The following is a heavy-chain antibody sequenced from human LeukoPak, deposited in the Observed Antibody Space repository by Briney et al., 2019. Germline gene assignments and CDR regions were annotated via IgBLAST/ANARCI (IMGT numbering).Heavy chain of an antibody. V-gene: IGHV1-69*06. D-gene: IGHD1-26*01. CDR2: INPIFGTA. CDR3: AFSSYYLQGNYYYMDV. J-gene: IGHJ6*03. CDR1: GYTFTGYY. Sequence: SVKVSCKASGYTFTGYYMHWVRQAPGQGLEWMGWINPIFGTANYAQKFQGRVTITADKSTSTAYMELSSLRSDDTAVYYCAFSSYYLQGNYYYMDVWGKGTTVTVSS.